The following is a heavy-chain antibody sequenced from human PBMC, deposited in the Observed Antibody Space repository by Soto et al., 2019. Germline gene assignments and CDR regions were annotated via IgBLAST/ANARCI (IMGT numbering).Heavy chain of an antibody. V-gene: IGHV1-58*01. J-gene: IGHJ4*02. Sequence: ASVKVSCKASGFTFTSSAVQWVRQARGQRLEWIGWIVVGSGNTNYAQKFQERVTITRDMSTSTAYMELSSLRSEDTAVYYCAAAEPGYSSSWYLGEGEHYWGQGTLVTVSS. D-gene: IGHD6-13*01. CDR1: GFTFTSSA. CDR3: AAAEPGYSSSWYLGEGEHY. CDR2: IVVGSGNT.